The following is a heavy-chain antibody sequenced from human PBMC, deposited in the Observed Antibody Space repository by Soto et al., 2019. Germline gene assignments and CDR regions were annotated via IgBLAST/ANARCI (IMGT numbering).Heavy chain of an antibody. CDR2: IYESGST. V-gene: IGHV4-30-4*08. Sequence: QVQLEESGPGLVKPSQTLSLTCTVSGGSISGSDYYWTWVRQPPGKGLEWIGYIYESGSTYSDPSLKSRVTMSVDLSKNQFFLKMTSVTAADTAVYFCARGMPNYYFYGLDVWGQGTTVIVSS. CDR3: ARGMPNYYFYGLDV. J-gene: IGHJ6*02. D-gene: IGHD2-2*01. CDR1: GGSISGSDYY.